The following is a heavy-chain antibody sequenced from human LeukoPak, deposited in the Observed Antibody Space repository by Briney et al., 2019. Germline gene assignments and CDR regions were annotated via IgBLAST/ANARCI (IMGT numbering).Heavy chain of an antibody. Sequence: PSETLCLTCTVSGGSLSSGNYYWSWIRQPAGKGLEWIGRIYSSGSTNYNPSLKSRVTISEDTSKNQFSLKLTSVTAADTAVYYCARDLFTSSWYRWFDPWGQGTLVTVSS. J-gene: IGHJ5*02. CDR3: ARDLFTSSWYRWFDP. CDR2: IYSSGST. CDR1: GGSLSSGNYY. D-gene: IGHD6-13*01. V-gene: IGHV4-61*02.